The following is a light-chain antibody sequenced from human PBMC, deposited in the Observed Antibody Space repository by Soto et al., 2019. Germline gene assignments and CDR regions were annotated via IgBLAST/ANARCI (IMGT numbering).Light chain of an antibody. Sequence: QPVLTQSPSASASLGASVKLTCTLSSGHSSYAIAWHQQQPEKGPRYLMKLNSDGSHSKGDGIPDRFSGSSSGAERYVTISGLQSEDEADYYCQTWVTGPAVFGGGTQLTVL. J-gene: IGLJ7*01. CDR1: SGHSSYA. CDR3: QTWVTGPAV. CDR2: LNSDGSH. V-gene: IGLV4-69*01.